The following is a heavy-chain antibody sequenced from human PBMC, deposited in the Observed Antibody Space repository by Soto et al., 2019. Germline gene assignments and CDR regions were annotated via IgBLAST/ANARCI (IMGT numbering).Heavy chain of an antibody. Sequence: QITLKESGPKLVKPTQTLTLTCTFSGVSFSSGGVGVGWIRQPPGKALEWLAVIYWDGDKLYSPSLKSRLSIAKDTSKNQVVLTMTNMDPVDTATYYCAPSPFYGDKLDYWGQGTLVSVSS. D-gene: IGHD4-17*01. CDR3: APSPFYGDKLDY. CDR1: GVSFSSGGVG. CDR2: IYWDGDK. V-gene: IGHV2-5*02. J-gene: IGHJ4*02.